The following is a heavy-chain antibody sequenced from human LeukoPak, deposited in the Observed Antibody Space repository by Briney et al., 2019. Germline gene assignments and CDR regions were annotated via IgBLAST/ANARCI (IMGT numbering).Heavy chain of an antibody. CDR1: GGSISSGGYY. Sequence: NSSETLSLTCTVSGGSISSGGYYWSWIRQHPGKGLEWIGYIYYSGSTYYNPSLKSRVTISVDTSKNQFSLKLSSVTAADTAVYYCARGLRPFRCLDYWGQGTLVTVSS. CDR3: ARGLRPFRCLDY. D-gene: IGHD2-15*01. V-gene: IGHV4-31*03. CDR2: IYYSGST. J-gene: IGHJ4*02.